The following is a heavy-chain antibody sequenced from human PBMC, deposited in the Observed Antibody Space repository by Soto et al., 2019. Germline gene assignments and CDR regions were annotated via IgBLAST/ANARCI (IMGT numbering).Heavy chain of an antibody. CDR1: GYIFTNHY. CDR3: ARADYYDSSGFYYDC. V-gene: IGHV1-46*01. D-gene: IGHD3-22*01. Sequence: QVQLVQSGAEVKKPGASVKVSCKASGYIFTNHYIHWVRQAPGQGLEWMGIINPSSGSTNYLQKFQGRITMTRDTSTSTVYMELSSLRSEDTAVYFCARADYYDSSGFYYDCWGQGPMVTVSS. CDR2: INPSSGST. J-gene: IGHJ4*02.